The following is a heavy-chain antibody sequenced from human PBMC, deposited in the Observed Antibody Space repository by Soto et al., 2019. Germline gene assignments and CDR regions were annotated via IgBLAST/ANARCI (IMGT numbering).Heavy chain of an antibody. V-gene: IGHV3-33*01. CDR1: GFTFSSYG. CDR2: IWYDGSNK. D-gene: IGHD5-12*01. CDR3: ARSLRDGYNWSYYYYGMDV. Sequence: HPGGSLRLSCAASGFTFSSYGMHWVRQAPGKGLEWVAVIWYDGSNKYYADSVKGRFTISRDNSKNTLYLQMNSLRAEDTAVYYCARSLRDGYNWSYYYYGMDVWGQGTTVTVSS. J-gene: IGHJ6*02.